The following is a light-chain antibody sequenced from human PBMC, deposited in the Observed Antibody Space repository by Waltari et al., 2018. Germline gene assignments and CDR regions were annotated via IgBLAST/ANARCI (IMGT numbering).Light chain of an antibody. CDR3: SSYTSSSTLVV. CDR2: EVS. Sequence: QSALTQPASVSGSPGQSITIPCTGPSSEGGGYHYVSWYQQHPGTAPKLMIYEVSNRPSGVSNRFSGSKSGNTASLTISGLQAEDEADYYCSSYTSSSTLVVFGGGTKLTVL. V-gene: IGLV2-14*01. CDR1: SSEGGGYHY. J-gene: IGLJ2*01.